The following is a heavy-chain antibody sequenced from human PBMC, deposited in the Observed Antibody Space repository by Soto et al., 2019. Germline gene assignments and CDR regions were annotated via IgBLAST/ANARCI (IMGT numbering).Heavy chain of an antibody. V-gene: IGHV1-18*01. J-gene: IGHJ4*02. CDR1: GYSFTSYG. D-gene: IGHD6-13*01. CDR3: ARVGEGYSSSWGGVDY. CDR2: ISAYNGNT. Sequence: QVQLVQSGAEVKKPGASVKVSCKASGYSFTSYGISWVRQAPGQGLEWMGWISAYNGNTKYAQKLQGRVTMTTDTSNSKAYRGLGGLSADNTAVYYCARVGEGYSSSWGGVDYWGQGTLVTVSS.